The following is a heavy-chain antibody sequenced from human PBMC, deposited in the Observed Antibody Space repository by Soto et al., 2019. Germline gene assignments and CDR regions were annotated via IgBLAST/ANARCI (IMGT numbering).Heavy chain of an antibody. CDR2: ISGSGGST. J-gene: IGHJ3*02. CDR1: GFPFSSYA. D-gene: IGHD3-10*01. V-gene: IGHV3-23*01. Sequence: GGSLRLSCAASGFPFSSYAMSWVRQAPGKGLEWVSAISGSGGSTYYADSVKGRFTISRDNSKNTLYLQMNSLRAEDTAVYYCAKDRELWFGEFDIWGQGTMVTVSS. CDR3: AKDRELWFGEFDI.